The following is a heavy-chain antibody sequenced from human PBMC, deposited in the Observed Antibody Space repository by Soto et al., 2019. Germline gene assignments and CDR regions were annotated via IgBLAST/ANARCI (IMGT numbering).Heavy chain of an antibody. CDR3: ARNSLVTDTNNWFDP. V-gene: IGHV4-4*02. J-gene: IGHJ5*02. CDR2: IYHSGST. CDR1: GGSISSSNW. D-gene: IGHD2-15*01. Sequence: TSETLSLTCAVSGGSISSSNWWSWVRQPPGKGLEWIGEIYHSGSTNYNPSLKSRVTISVDKSKNQFSLKLSSVTAADTAVYYCARNSLVTDTNNWFDPWGQGTLVTVSS.